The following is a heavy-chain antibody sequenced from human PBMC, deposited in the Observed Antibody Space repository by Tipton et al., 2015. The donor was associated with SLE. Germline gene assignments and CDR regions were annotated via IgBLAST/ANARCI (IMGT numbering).Heavy chain of an antibody. CDR3: ARLDYDDYGGAFDI. Sequence: QLVQSGAEVKKPGESLRISCKVSGYSFSSYWIGWVRQMPGKGLEWMGIIYPGDSDTRYSPSFEGQVTISADRSIRTAYVQWSRLKASGTAMYYCARLDYDDYGGAFDIWGQGTMVTVSS. V-gene: IGHV5-51*03. CDR1: GYSFSSYW. CDR2: IYPGDSDT. J-gene: IGHJ3*02. D-gene: IGHD4-17*01.